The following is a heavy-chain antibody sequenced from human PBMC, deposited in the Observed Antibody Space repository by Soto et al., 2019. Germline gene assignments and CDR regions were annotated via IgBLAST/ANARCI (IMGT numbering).Heavy chain of an antibody. Sequence: QVQLVQSGAEVKKPGSSVKVSCKASVGTFSSYAISWVRQAPGQGREWMGGIIPIFGTANYAQKLQGRVTITADESTSTAYMELSSLRSEDTAVYYCASPRQLVHVYDYWGQGTLVTVSS. V-gene: IGHV1-69*12. J-gene: IGHJ4*02. CDR2: IIPIFGTA. CDR1: VGTFSSYA. CDR3: ASPRQLVHVYDY. D-gene: IGHD6-6*01.